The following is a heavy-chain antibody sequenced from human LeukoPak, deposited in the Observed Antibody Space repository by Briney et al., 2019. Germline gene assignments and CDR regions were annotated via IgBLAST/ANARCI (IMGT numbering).Heavy chain of an antibody. CDR3: AINRYYDSSGYYFDYYYMDV. V-gene: IGHV1-18*01. D-gene: IGHD3-22*01. J-gene: IGHJ6*03. CDR1: GYTFTSYG. CDR2: ISAYNGNR. Sequence: ASVKVSCKASGYTFTSYGISWVRQAPGQGLEWMGWISAYNGNRTYAQKLQGRVTMTTDTSTSTAYMELRSLRSDDTAVYYCAINRYYDSSGYYFDYYYMDVWGKGTTVTVSS.